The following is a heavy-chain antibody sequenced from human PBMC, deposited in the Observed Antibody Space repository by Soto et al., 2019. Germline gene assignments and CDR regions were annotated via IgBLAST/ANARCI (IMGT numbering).Heavy chain of an antibody. D-gene: IGHD2-2*01. CDR2: IKSKTDGGTT. CDR1: GFTVNNNY. V-gene: IGHV3-15*01. J-gene: IGHJ6*02. CDR3: TTQDIVVVPAAMRPYYYYGMDV. Sequence: GGSLRLSCAASGFTVNNNYMGWVRQAPGKGLEWVGRIKSKTDGGTTDYAAPVKGRFTISRDDSKNTLYLQMNSLKTEDTAVYYCTTQDIVVVPAAMRPYYYYGMDVWGQGTTVTVSS.